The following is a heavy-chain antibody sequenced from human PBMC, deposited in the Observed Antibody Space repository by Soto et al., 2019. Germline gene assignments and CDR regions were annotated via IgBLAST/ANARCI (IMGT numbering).Heavy chain of an antibody. CDR2: TYYSGST. CDR1: GGSISSYY. D-gene: IGHD4-17*01. J-gene: IGHJ3*02. CDR3: ARGYYGDYGAFDI. Sequence: SETLSLTCTVSGGSISSYYWSWIRQPPGKGLGWIGYTYYSGSTNYNPSLKSRVTISVDTSKNQFSLKLSSVTAADTAVYYCARGYYGDYGAFDIWGQGTMVTVSS. V-gene: IGHV4-59*01.